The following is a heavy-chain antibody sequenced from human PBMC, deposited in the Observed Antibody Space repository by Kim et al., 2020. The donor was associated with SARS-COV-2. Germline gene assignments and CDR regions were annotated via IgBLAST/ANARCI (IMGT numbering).Heavy chain of an antibody. Sequence: SETLSLTCTVSGGSISSYYWSWIRQPPGKGLEWIGYIYYSGSTNYNPSLKSRVTISVDTSKNQFSLKLSSVTAADTAVYYCARVAVAGTEGMDVWGQGTTVTVSS. CDR3: ARVAVAGTEGMDV. J-gene: IGHJ6*02. D-gene: IGHD6-19*01. V-gene: IGHV4-59*13. CDR2: IYYSGST. CDR1: GGSISSYY.